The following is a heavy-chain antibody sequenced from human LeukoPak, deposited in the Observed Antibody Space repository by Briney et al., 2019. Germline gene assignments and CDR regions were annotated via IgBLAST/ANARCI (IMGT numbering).Heavy chain of an antibody. CDR3: TRGGYNNYYYGMDV. Sequence: GGSLRLSCAASGFSFSGSAMHWVRQASGKGLEWVGRIRSKANTYATAYAASVKGRFTISRDDSKNTAYLQMNSLKTEDTAVYYCTRGGYNNYYYGMDVWGQGTTVTVSS. D-gene: IGHD5-24*01. V-gene: IGHV3-73*01. CDR1: GFSFSGSA. J-gene: IGHJ6*02. CDR2: IRSKANTYAT.